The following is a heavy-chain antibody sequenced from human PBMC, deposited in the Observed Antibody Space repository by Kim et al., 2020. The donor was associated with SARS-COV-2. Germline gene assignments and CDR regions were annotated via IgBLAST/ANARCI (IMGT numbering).Heavy chain of an antibody. CDR1: GYTFTEYD. CDR3: ARSADYKILTGYNPSWFDP. D-gene: IGHD3-9*01. J-gene: IGHJ5*02. Sequence: ASVKVSCKASGYTFTEYDITWVRQAPGQGLEWMGWISAYNGNTKYAQKFQDRVTMTTDNSATTAYLELRSLRSDDTAVYFCARSADYKILTGYNPSWFDPWGRGTLVTISS. CDR2: ISAYNGNT. V-gene: IGHV1-18*01.